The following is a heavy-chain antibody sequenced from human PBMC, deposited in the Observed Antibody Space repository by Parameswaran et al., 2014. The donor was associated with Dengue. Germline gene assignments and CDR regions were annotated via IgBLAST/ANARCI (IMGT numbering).Heavy chain of an antibody. V-gene: IGHV4-59*01. J-gene: IGHJ3*02. CDR3: ARVYYYDKGAFDI. CDR1: GGSISSYY. CDR2: IYYSGST. D-gene: IGHD3-22*01. Sequence: SETLSLTCTVSGGSISSYYWSWIRQPPGKGLEWIGYIYYSGSTNYNPSLKSRVTISVDTSKNQFSLKLSSVTAADTAVYYCARVYYYDKGAFDIWGQGTMVTVSS.